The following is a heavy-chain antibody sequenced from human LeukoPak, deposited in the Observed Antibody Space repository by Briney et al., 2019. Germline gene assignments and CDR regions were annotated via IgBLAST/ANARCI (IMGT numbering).Heavy chain of an antibody. CDR2: IIPMLDIQ. D-gene: IGHD5-18*01. V-gene: IGHV1-69*04. CDR1: GGTFSSYV. CDR3: ARDVDTAMVKEFVFYYYGMDV. J-gene: IGHJ6*02. Sequence: GASVKVSCKASGGTFSSYVITWVRQAPGQGLEWMGRIIPMLDIQNYAQKFQGRVTITADKSTSTAYMELSSLRSEDTAVYYCARDVDTAMVKEFVFYYYGMDVWGQGTTVTVSS.